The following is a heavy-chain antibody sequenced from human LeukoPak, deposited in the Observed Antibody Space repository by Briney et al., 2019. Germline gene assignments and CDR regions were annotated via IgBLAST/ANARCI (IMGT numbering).Heavy chain of an antibody. V-gene: IGHV4-30-4*01. J-gene: IGHJ6*02. CDR3: ARYCGGDCPDYYYYGMDV. Sequence: PSQTLSLTCTVSGGSISSGDYYWSWTRQPPGKGLEWIGYIYYSGSTYYNPSLKSRVTISVDTSKNQFSLKLSSVTAADTAVYYCARYCGGDCPDYYYYGMDVWGQGTTVTVSS. CDR2: IYYSGST. CDR1: GGSISSGDYY. D-gene: IGHD2-21*02.